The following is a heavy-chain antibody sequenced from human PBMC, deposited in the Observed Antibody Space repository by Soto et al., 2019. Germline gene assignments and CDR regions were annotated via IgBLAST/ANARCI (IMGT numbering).Heavy chain of an antibody. Sequence: RLQESGPGLVKPSGTLSLACAVSGASVSSDNWWRWVRQPRGKGLEWIGEIFHSETTNYNPSLKSRATISVDKSKNQSSLTLTSVTAADTAVYYCAKNGWYSADIWGQGTMVTVSS. J-gene: IGHJ3*02. CDR2: IFHSETT. CDR1: GASVSSDNW. V-gene: IGHV4-4*02. CDR3: AKNGWYSADI. D-gene: IGHD6-19*01.